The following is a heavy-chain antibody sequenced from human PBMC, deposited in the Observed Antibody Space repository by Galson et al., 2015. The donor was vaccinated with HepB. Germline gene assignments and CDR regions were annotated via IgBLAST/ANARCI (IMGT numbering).Heavy chain of an antibody. CDR1: GFTFSSYG. V-gene: IGHV3-30*18. CDR2: ISYDGSNK. J-gene: IGHJ4*02. D-gene: IGHD3-22*01. Sequence: SLRLSCAASGFTFSSYGMHWVRQAPGKGLEWVAVISYDGSNKYYADSVKGRFTISRDNSKNTLYLQMNSLRAEDTAVYYCAKDHDSGYSDYWGQGTLVTVSS. CDR3: AKDHDSGYSDY.